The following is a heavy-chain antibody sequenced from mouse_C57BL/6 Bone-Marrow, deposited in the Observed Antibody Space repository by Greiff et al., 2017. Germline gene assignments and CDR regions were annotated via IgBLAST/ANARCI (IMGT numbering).Heavy chain of an antibody. V-gene: IGHV5-4*01. D-gene: IGHD2-3*01. CDR2: ISDGGSYT. CDR3: ASEWLLLFAY. CDR1: GFTFSSYA. J-gene: IGHJ3*01. Sequence: DVHLVEPGGGLVKPGGSLKLSCAASGFTFSSYAMSWVRQTPEKRLEWVATISDGGSYTYYPDNVKGRFTISRDNAKNNLYLQLSHLKSEDTAMYYCASEWLLLFAYWGQGTLVTVSA.